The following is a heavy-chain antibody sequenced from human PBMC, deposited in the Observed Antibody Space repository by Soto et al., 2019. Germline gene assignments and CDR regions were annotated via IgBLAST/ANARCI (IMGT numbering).Heavy chain of an antibody. J-gene: IGHJ4*02. CDR2: ISGSGDEI. D-gene: IGHD2-8*01. CDR3: ARRGTYQWGHFDY. V-gene: IGHV3-23*01. Sequence: EVQLLESGGGLVQPGGSMRLSCAASGFIFRNQAMCWVRQGRGKGLEFVSCISGSGDEIFFLDSVKGRFAISRDNSENTLSLPMSSLRAEDPAVYYCARRGTYQWGHFDYWCQGVQVTVSS. CDR1: GFIFRNQA.